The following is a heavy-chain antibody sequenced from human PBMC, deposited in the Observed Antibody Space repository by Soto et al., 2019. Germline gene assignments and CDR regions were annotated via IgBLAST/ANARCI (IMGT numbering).Heavy chain of an antibody. CDR3: AMSPGCYAIDT. CDR1: GASISNTKC. J-gene: IGHJ5*02. V-gene: IGHV4-4*02. D-gene: IGHD6-19*01. Sequence: PSETLSLTCTVSGASISNTKCWCRVRQPPGKGLELIAEVYDTGDTNYNPSLRSRVTLSVDRSKNQFSLRLNSVTAADTALSYCAMSPGCYAIDTWGQGTLVTVSS. CDR2: VYDTGDT.